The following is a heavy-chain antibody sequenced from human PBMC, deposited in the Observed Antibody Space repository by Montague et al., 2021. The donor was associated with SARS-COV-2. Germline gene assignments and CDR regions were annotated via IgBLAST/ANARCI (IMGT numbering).Heavy chain of an antibody. CDR2: IYYSGST. V-gene: IGHV4-39*01. J-gene: IGHJ6*02. CDR3: ARHASYDYSKDLYYYYYGMDV. D-gene: IGHD4-11*01. Sequence: SETLSLTCGVSGGSISSSSYYWGWIRQPPGKGLEWIGSIYYSGSTYYNPSLKSRVTISVDTSKNQFSLKLSSVPAADTAVYYCARHASYDYSKDLYYYYYGMDVWGQGATVTVSS. CDR1: GGSISSSSYY.